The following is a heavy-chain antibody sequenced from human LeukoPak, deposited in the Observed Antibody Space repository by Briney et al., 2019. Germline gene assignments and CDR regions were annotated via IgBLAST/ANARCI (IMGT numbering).Heavy chain of an antibody. V-gene: IGHV4-39*01. J-gene: IGHJ4*02. D-gene: IGHD1-26*01. CDR1: GGSISSSSYY. CDR2: IYYSGST. CDR3: ARHVMIVGASSEDY. Sequence: PSETLSLTCTVSGGSISSSSYYWGWIRQPPGKGLEWIGSIYYSGSTYYNPSLKSRVTISVDTSKNQFSLKLSSVTAADTAVYYCARHVMIVGASSEDYWGQGTLVTVSS.